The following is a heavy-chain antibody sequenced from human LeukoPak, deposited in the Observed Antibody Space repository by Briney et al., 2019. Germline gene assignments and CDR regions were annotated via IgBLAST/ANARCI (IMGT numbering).Heavy chain of an antibody. D-gene: IGHD1-26*01. CDR3: AGTEGATW. CDR2: INPNSGAT. V-gene: IGHV1-2*02. CDR1: GYSFTGYY. Sequence: ASVKVSCKASGYSFTGYYIHWVRQAPGQGLEWMGWINPNSGATNYAQKFQGRVTMTRDTSISTAYMELSRLRSDDTAVYYCAGTEGATWWGQGTLVTVSS. J-gene: IGHJ4*02.